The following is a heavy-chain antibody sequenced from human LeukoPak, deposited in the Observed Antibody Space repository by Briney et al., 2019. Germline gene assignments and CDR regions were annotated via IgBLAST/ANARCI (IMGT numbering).Heavy chain of an antibody. D-gene: IGHD3-22*01. CDR1: GFTFSSYW. Sequence: QPGGSLRLSCAASGFTFSSYWMHWVRQAPGKGLVWVSRINSDGSSTSCADSVKGRFTISRDNAKNTLYLQMNSLRAEDTAVYYCARGYYYDSSGYFAGVCWGQGTLVTVSS. CDR3: ARGYYYDSSGYFAGVC. V-gene: IGHV3-74*01. CDR2: INSDGSST. J-gene: IGHJ4*02.